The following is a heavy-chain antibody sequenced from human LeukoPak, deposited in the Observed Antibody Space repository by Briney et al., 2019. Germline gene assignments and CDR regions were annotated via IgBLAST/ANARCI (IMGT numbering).Heavy chain of an antibody. CDR1: SGTFNTYA. D-gene: IGHD3-22*01. J-gene: IGHJ4*02. Sequence: GASVKVSCKASSGTFNTYAINWVRQAPGQGPEWMGRIIPILTTANYAQKFQGRVTSTADKSTTTACMELSSLRSEDTAVYYCARDILLYDSSGYGYFDYWGQGTLVTVSS. CDR3: ARDILLYDSSGYGYFDY. CDR2: IIPILTTA. V-gene: IGHV1-69*04.